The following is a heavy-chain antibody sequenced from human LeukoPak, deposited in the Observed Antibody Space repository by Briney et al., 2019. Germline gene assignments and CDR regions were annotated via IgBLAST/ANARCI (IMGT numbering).Heavy chain of an antibody. V-gene: IGHV3-23*01. CDR3: AKDQFDY. CDR1: GFTFRSYG. CDR2: ISDSGGTT. Sequence: GGSLRLSCVASGFTFRSYGMSWVRQAPGKGLEWVSAISDSGGTTYYADSVRGRFTISRDNSKNTLYLQMNSLRAEDTAVYYCAKDQFDYWGQGTLVTVSS. J-gene: IGHJ4*02.